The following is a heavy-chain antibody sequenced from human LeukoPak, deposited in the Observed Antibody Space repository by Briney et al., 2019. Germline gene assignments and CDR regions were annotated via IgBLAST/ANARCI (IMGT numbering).Heavy chain of an antibody. J-gene: IGHJ6*02. CDR1: GYTLTELS. D-gene: IGHD3-22*01. V-gene: IGHV1-24*01. CDR3: ATSTMIVVVIPWYYGMDV. CDR2: FDPEDGET. Sequence: GASVKVSCKVSGYTLTELSMHWVRQAPGKGLEWMGGFDPEDGETIYAQKFQGRVTMTEDTSTDTAYMELSSLRSEDTAVYYCATSTMIVVVIPWYYGMDVWDQGTTVTVSS.